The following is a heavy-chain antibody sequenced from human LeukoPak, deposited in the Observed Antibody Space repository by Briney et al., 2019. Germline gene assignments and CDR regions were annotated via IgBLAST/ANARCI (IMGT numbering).Heavy chain of an antibody. D-gene: IGHD7-27*01. J-gene: IGHJ6*02. CDR2: IYYSGST. Sequence: SETLSLTCTVSGGSISSYYWSWIRQPPGKGLEWIGYIYYSGSTNYNPSLKSRVTISVDTSENQFSLKLSSVTAADTAVYYCATQLGIGYYYYGMDVWGQGTTVTVSS. V-gene: IGHV4-59*08. CDR1: GGSISSYY. CDR3: ATQLGIGYYYYGMDV.